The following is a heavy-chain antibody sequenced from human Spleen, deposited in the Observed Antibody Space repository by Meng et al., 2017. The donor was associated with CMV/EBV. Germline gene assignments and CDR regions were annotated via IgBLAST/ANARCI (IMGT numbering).Heavy chain of an antibody. CDR2: ISWDGGST. J-gene: IGHJ4*02. CDR3: AKDNWNYRSYFDY. D-gene: IGHD1-7*01. V-gene: IGHV3-43*01. Sequence: GGSLRLSCAASGFTFDDYTMHWVRQAPGKGLEWVSLISWDGGSTYYADSVKGRFTISRDNSKNSLYLQMNSLRAEDTAVYYCAKDNWNYRSYFDYWGQGTLVTVSS. CDR1: GFTFDDYT.